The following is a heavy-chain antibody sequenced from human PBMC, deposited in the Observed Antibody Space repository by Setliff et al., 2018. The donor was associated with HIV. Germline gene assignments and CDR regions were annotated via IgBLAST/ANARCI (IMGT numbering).Heavy chain of an antibody. J-gene: IGHJ4*02. Sequence: SETLSLTCAVYGGSFSGYYWSWIRQPPGKGLEWIGEINHSGSTNYNPSLKSRVTISVDTSKNQFSLKLSSVTAADTAVYYCARGRFTYYYDSSGYYYWGQGTLVTVSS. CDR1: GGSFSGYY. CDR2: INHSGST. V-gene: IGHV4-34*01. D-gene: IGHD3-22*01. CDR3: ARGRFTYYYDSSGYYY.